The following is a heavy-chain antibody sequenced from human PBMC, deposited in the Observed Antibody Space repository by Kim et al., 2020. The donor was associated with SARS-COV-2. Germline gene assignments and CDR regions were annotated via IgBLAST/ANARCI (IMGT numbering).Heavy chain of an antibody. V-gene: IGHV3-73*01. CDR1: GFSFSGSN. Sequence: GGSLRLSCAASGFSFSGSNIHWVRQASGKGLEWVARIRTKAGSYATAYSASVKGRFIISRDDSKNTAYLQMDSLKTEDTSRSYCTAPKDVWGQGTTVTVS. CDR3: TAPKDV. CDR2: IRTKAGSYAT. J-gene: IGHJ6*02.